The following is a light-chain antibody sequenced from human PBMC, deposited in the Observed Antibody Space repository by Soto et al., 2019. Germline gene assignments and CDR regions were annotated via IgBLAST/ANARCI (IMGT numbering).Light chain of an antibody. CDR2: DAS. CDR3: QQRSNWRRT. CDR1: QSVSSY. J-gene: IGKJ1*01. V-gene: IGKV3-11*01. Sequence: EIVLTQSPATLSLSPGERATLSCRASQSVSSYLAWYQQKPGQAPRLLIYDASNRATGIPARFSGSGSGTEFTLTISSLEPEDFAVYYCQQRSNWRRTFGQGTKVEIK.